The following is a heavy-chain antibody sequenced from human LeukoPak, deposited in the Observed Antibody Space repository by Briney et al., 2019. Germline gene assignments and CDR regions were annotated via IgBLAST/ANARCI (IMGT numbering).Heavy chain of an antibody. J-gene: IGHJ4*02. CDR2: INHSGST. V-gene: IGHV4-34*01. D-gene: IGHD5-12*01. CDR1: GGSFSGYY. CDR3: ARASRAVRRFGGYDWRY. Sequence: SETLSLTCAVYGGSFSGYYWSWIRQPPGKGLEWIGEINHSGSTNYNPSLKSRVTISVDTSKNQFSLKLSSVTAADTAVYYCARASRAVRRFGGYDWRYWGQGTLVTVSS.